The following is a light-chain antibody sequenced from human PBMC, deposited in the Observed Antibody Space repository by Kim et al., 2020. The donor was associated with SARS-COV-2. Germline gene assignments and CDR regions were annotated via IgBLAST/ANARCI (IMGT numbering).Light chain of an antibody. CDR2: DNN. V-gene: IGLV1-51*01. CDR1: SSNIGNNY. CDR3: GTWDSSLSAG. Sequence: QSVLTQPPSVSAAPGQKVTISCSGSSSNIGNNYVSWYQQLPGTAPKLLIYDNNKRPSGIPDRFSGSKSGTSATLGITGLQTGDEADYYCGTWDSSLSAGFGTGTKVTVL. J-gene: IGLJ1*01.